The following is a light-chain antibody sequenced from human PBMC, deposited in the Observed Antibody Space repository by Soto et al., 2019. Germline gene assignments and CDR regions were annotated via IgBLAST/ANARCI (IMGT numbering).Light chain of an antibody. V-gene: IGKV1-39*01. CDR2: AAS. Sequence: DIQMTQSPSSLSASVGDRVTITCRASQNIRNYLVLYQQNADKAPNLLIYAASSLQSGVPSRFSGSGSGTDFTLTISSLQPEDFATYYCQQTYSIPLTFGQGTKVDI. CDR3: QQTYSIPLT. J-gene: IGKJ1*01. CDR1: QNIRNY.